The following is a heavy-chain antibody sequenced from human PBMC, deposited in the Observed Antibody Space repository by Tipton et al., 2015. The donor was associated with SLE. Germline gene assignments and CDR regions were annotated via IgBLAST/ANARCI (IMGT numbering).Heavy chain of an antibody. CDR3: ARVDYDILTGYPHAFDI. D-gene: IGHD3-9*01. V-gene: IGHV4-38-2*02. CDR1: GGSISSHY. CDR2: IYHSGST. J-gene: IGHJ3*02. Sequence: TLSLTCTVSGGSISSHYWSWIRQPPGKGLEWIGSIYHSGSTYYNPSLKSRVTISVDTSKNQFSLKLSSVTAADTAVYYCARVDYDILTGYPHAFDIWGQGTMVTVSS.